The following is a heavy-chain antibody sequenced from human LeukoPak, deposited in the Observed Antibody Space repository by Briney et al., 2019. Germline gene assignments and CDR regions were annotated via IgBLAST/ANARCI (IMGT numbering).Heavy chain of an antibody. D-gene: IGHD5-12*01. Sequence: GGSLRLSCAASGFSLSSYAIHWVRHAPGKGLEWVAIISYDGSKKYYADSVKGRFTISRDNSKNTLYLQMNSLRTEDTAVYYCARSAAAGRIVATFGYWGQGTLVIASS. CDR3: ARSAAAGRIVATFGY. J-gene: IGHJ4*02. CDR1: GFSLSSYA. V-gene: IGHV3-30*04. CDR2: ISYDGSKK.